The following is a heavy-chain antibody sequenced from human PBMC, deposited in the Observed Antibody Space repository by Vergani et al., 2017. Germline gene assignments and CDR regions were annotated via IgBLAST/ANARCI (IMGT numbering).Heavy chain of an antibody. V-gene: IGHV4-30-2*01. CDR2: IYHSGST. CDR3: ARDGTYYYDSSGPTYFDY. CDR1: GGSISSGGYS. Sequence: QLQLQESGSGLVKPSQTLSLTCAVSGGSISSGGYSWSWIRQPPGKGLEWIGYIYHSGSTYYNPSLKSRVTISVDTSKNQFSLKLSSVTAADTAVYYCARDGTYYYDSSGPTYFDYWGQGTLVTVSS. D-gene: IGHD3-22*01. J-gene: IGHJ4*02.